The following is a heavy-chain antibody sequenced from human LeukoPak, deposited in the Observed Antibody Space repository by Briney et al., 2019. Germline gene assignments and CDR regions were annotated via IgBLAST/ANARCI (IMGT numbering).Heavy chain of an antibody. Sequence: ASVKVSCKASGYTFSDYYMHWVRQAPGQGLEWMGWMNPHSGGTNFAQKFQGRVTMTRDTSISTAYMEVSRLRSDDTAVYYCAREGYYSGGSCISPSFQHWGQGTLVTVSS. V-gene: IGHV1-2*02. J-gene: IGHJ1*01. CDR3: AREGYYSGGSCISPSFQH. D-gene: IGHD2-15*01. CDR1: GYTFSDYY. CDR2: MNPHSGGT.